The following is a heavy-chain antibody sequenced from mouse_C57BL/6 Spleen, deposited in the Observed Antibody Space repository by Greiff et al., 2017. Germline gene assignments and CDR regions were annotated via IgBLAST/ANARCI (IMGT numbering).Heavy chain of an antibody. CDR2: IDPSDSYT. V-gene: IGHV1-69*01. CDR1: GYTFTSYW. Sequence: VQLQQPGAELVMPGASVKLSCKASGYTFTSYWMHWVQQRPGQGLEWIGEIDPSDSYTNYNQKFKGKSTLTVDKSSRTAYMRLSSLASEDSAVYYCARIWGDAIDYWGQGTSVTVSS. J-gene: IGHJ4*01. D-gene: IGHD4-1*01. CDR3: ARIWGDAIDY.